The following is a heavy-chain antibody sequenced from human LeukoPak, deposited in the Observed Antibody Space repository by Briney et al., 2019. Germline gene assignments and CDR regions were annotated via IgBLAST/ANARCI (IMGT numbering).Heavy chain of an antibody. CDR3: ARRDSSSTFDY. Sequence: ASVKVSCKASGYTFTGYYMHWVRQAPGQGVEWMGWINPNRGGTNYAQKFQGRVTITRDTASSTDYMELSRLRSDDTAVYYCARRDSSSTFDYWGQGTLVTVSS. D-gene: IGHD2-2*01. CDR2: INPNRGGT. CDR1: GYTFTGYY. V-gene: IGHV1-2*02. J-gene: IGHJ4*02.